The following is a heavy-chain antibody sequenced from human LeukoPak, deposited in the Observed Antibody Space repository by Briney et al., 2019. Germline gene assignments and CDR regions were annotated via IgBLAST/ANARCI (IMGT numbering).Heavy chain of an antibody. CDR3: ARAYSSSWYYFDY. J-gene: IGHJ4*02. V-gene: IGHV1-2*02. CDR2: INPNSGGT. CDR1: GYTFTGYY. D-gene: IGHD6-13*01. Sequence: ASVKVSCKASGYTFTGYYMHWVRQAPGQGLEWMGWINPNSGGTNYAQKFQGRVTMTRDTSISTAYMELSRLRSDDTAMYYCARAYSSSWYYFDYWGQGTLVTVSS.